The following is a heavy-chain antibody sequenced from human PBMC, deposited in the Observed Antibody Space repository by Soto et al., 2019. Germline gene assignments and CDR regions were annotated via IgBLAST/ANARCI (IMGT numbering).Heavy chain of an antibody. CDR2: IYYSGST. D-gene: IGHD6-19*01. V-gene: IGHV4-59*01. CDR1: GGSISSYY. J-gene: IGHJ4*02. CDR3: ARLAVAGVDY. Sequence: QVPLQESGPGLVKPSETLSLTCTVSGGSISSYYWSWIRQPPGKGLEWIGYIYYSGSTNYNPSLKXXVXIXXDTSKNQFSLKLSSVTAADTAVYYCARLAVAGVDYWGQGTLVTVSS.